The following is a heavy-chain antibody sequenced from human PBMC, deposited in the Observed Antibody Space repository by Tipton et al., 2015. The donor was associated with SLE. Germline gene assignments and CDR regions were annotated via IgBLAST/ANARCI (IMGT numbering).Heavy chain of an antibody. CDR1: GGSISSSSYY. Sequence: LRLSCTVSGGSISSSSYYWGWIRQPPGKGLEWIGSIYYSGSTYYNPTLKSRVTISVDTSKNQFSLKLGSVTAADTAVYYCARSLGYCSGGNCYEYFQHWGQGTLVTVSS. CDR3: ARSLGYCSGGNCYEYFQH. CDR2: IYYSGST. V-gene: IGHV4-39*07. J-gene: IGHJ1*01. D-gene: IGHD2-15*01.